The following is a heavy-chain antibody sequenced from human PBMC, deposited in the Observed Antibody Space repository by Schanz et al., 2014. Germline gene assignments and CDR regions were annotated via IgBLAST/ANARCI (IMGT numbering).Heavy chain of an antibody. Sequence: QGQLVQSGAEVKKPGASVKVSCKASGYTFTSYDINWVRQAPGQGLEWMGIINPSGGSTSYAQKFQGRLTVTRDTSTSTVNMELSSLRSEDTAVYYCARGGFFDSTSFDSWGQGALVTVSS. CDR2: INPSGGST. V-gene: IGHV1-46*03. D-gene: IGHD2-2*01. J-gene: IGHJ4*02. CDR1: GYTFTSYD. CDR3: ARGGFFDSTSFDS.